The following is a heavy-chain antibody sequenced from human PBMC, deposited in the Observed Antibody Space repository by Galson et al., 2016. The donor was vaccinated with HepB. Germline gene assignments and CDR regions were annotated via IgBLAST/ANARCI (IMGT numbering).Heavy chain of an antibody. D-gene: IGHD3-10*01. Sequence: TLSLTCTVSGGSIRSGSYYWSWIRQHPGKGLEWIGYISYSGGTYYNPSLKSRVTISVDTSKNQFSLKLSSVTAADTAVYYCASGMVRGVKRFDCWGQGTLVTVSS. CDR1: GGSIRSGSYY. J-gene: IGHJ4*02. CDR2: ISYSGGT. V-gene: IGHV4-31*03. CDR3: ASGMVRGVKRFDC.